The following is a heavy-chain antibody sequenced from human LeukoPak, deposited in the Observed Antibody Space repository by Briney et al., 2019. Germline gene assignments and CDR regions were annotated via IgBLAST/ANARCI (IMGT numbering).Heavy chain of an antibody. J-gene: IGHJ6*03. V-gene: IGHV4-38-2*02. CDR3: ARDPLRPDVYYYYMDV. Sequence: SETLSLTCTVSGYSISSGYYWGWIRQPPGKGLEWIGSIYHSGSTNYNPSLKSRVTISVDTSKNQFSLTLNSVTAADTAVYYCARDPLRPDVYYYYMDVWGKGTTVTVSS. CDR1: GYSISSGYY. CDR2: IYHSGST.